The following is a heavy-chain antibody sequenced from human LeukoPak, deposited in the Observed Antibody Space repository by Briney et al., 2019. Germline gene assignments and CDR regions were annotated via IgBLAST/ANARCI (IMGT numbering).Heavy chain of an antibody. D-gene: IGHD4/OR15-4a*01. Sequence: GGSLRLSCGASGFTFSDHYIDWVRQAPGKGLEWVGRARNRGNGYTTQYAASVKGRFTFSRDDSENTVYLQMNSLKTEDTAVYFCARIMRVDYGTYYFDYWGQGTLVTVSS. V-gene: IGHV3-72*01. CDR3: ARIMRVDYGTYYFDY. CDR2: ARNRGNGYTT. CDR1: GFTFSDHY. J-gene: IGHJ4*02.